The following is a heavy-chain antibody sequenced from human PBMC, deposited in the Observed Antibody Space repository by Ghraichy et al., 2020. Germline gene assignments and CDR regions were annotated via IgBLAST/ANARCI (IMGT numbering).Heavy chain of an antibody. CDR1: GFSFVGYW. CDR3: AIPAFGGSSWNGGETEDY. V-gene: IGHV3-7*03. CDR2: IKHDGSEK. Sequence: GGSLRLSCAASGFSFVGYWMSWVRQAPGKGLEWVANIKHDGSEKYYVDSVKGRFTISRDNAKNSLYLQMNSLRAEDTAVYYCAIPAFGGSSWNGGETEDYWGQGTLVTVSS. J-gene: IGHJ4*02. D-gene: IGHD6-13*01.